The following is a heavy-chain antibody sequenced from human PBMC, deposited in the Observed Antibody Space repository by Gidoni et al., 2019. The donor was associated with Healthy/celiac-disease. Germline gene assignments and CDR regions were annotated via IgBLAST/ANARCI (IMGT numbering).Heavy chain of an antibody. CDR2: ISSSSSYI. J-gene: IGHJ4*02. V-gene: IGHV3-21*01. Sequence: EVQLVESGGGLVKPGGSLRLSCAASGFTFSSYSMNWVRQAPGKGLEWVSSISSSSSYIYYADSVKGRFTISRDNAKNSLYLQMNSLRAEDTAVYYCARDDSSGYPIDYWGQGTLVTVSS. CDR1: GFTFSSYS. CDR3: ARDDSSGYPIDY. D-gene: IGHD3-22*01.